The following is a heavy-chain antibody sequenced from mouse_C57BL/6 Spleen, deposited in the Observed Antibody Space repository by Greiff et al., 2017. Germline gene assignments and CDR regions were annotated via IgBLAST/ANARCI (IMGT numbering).Heavy chain of an antibody. V-gene: IGHV1-55*01. CDR2: IYPGSGST. CDR3: SCPDDYDRSPYAMDY. J-gene: IGHJ4*01. D-gene: IGHD1-1*01. Sequence: VQLQQPGAELVKPGASVKMSCKASGYTFTSYWITWVKQRPGQGLEWIGDIYPGSGSTNYNEKFKSKATLTVDTSSTTAYMHHISLTSEASAVSSCSCPDDYDRSPYAMDYWGQGTSVTVSS. CDR1: GYTFTSYW.